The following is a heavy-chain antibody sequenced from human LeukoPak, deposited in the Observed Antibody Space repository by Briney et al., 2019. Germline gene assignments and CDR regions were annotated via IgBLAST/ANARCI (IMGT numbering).Heavy chain of an antibody. J-gene: IGHJ4*02. CDR2: INPNSGGT. V-gene: IGHV1-2*02. CDR1: GYTFTAYY. CDR3: ARDFPSSGWYHPFDY. Sequence: VSVKVSCKASGYTFTAYYMHWVRQAPGQGLDWIGWINPNSGGTNYAQKVQGRLTMTRDTSISTVYMELSRLRSDDTAVYYCARDFPSSGWYHPFDYWGQGILVTVSS. D-gene: IGHD6-19*01.